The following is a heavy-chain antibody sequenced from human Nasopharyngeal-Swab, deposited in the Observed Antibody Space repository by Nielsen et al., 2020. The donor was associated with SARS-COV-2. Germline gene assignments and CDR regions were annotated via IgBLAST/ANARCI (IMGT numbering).Heavy chain of an antibody. J-gene: IGHJ3*02. CDR3: TRLRYDFWSGWGAADAFDI. Sequence: VRQMPGKGLEWVGRIRSKANSYATAYAASAKGRFTISRDDSKNTAYLQMNSLKTEDTAVYYCTRLRYDFWSGWGAADAFDIWGQGTMVTVSS. D-gene: IGHD3-3*01. V-gene: IGHV3-73*01. CDR2: IRSKANSYAT.